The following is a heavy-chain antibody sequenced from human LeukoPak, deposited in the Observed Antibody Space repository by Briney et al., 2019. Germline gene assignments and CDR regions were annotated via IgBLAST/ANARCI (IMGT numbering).Heavy chain of an antibody. CDR3: RTDRYGDYGDYIDY. CDR2: INPKNGGT. Sequence: ASVKVSCKASGYTFTGDYIHWVRQAPGQGLDWMGWINPKNGGTNYAQKFRGRVSITRDTSISTAYMELSRLRSDDTAVYYCRTDRYGDYGDYIDYWGQGTLVTVSS. CDR1: GYTFTGDY. V-gene: IGHV1-2*02. J-gene: IGHJ4*02. D-gene: IGHD4-17*01.